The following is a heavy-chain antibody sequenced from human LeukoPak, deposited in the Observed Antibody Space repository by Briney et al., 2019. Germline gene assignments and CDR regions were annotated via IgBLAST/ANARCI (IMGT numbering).Heavy chain of an antibody. CDR1: GYSISSDYY. J-gene: IGHJ5*02. CDR2: IYYSGST. V-gene: IGHV4-38-2*02. D-gene: IGHD6-19*01. Sequence: SETLSLTCTVSGYSISSDYYWGWIRQPPGKGLEWIGSIYYSGSTYYNPSLKSRVTISVDTSKNQFSLKLSSVTAADTAVYYCARDQADSSGWPDWFDPWGQGTLVTVSS. CDR3: ARDQADSSGWPDWFDP.